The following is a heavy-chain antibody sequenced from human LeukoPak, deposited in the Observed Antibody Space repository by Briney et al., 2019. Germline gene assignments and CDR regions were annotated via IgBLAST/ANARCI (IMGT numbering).Heavy chain of an antibody. D-gene: IGHD1-26*01. V-gene: IGHV1-24*01. CDR3: APEKDLLLDS. CDR1: GYSLSELS. CDR2: FDPGDDET. J-gene: IGHJ5*01. Sequence: ASVNLSCTVSGYSLSELSTHWVRQAPGQGLEWMGGFDPGDDETIYAQKFQGRVTMTEDTSTDTAYLELSSLRSEDTAVYFCAPEKDLLLDSWGQGTPVTVSS.